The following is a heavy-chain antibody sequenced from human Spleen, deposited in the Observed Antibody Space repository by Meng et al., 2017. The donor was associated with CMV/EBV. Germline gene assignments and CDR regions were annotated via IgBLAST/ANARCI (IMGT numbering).Heavy chain of an antibody. CDR2: ISYDGSNK. D-gene: IGHD2-2*02. V-gene: IGHV3-30*04. CDR3: ARDHSSDCSSTSCYRGYYYYGMDV. CDR1: GVTSHDYA. J-gene: IGHJ6*02. Sequence: LSLTCAASGVTSHDYAMHWVRQAPGKGLEWVAVISYDGSNKYYADSVKGRFTISRDNSKNTLYLQMNSLRAEDTAVYYCARDHSSDCSSTSCYRGYYYYGMDVWGQGTTVTVSS.